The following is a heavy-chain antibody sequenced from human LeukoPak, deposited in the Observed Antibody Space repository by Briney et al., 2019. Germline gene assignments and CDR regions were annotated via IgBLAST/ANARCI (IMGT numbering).Heavy chain of an antibody. CDR2: ISGSGGST. Sequence: RGSLRLSCAPSGFTPSSYAMSWVRQPPGKGLEWVSAISGSGGSTYYADSVKGRFTISRDNSKNTLYLQMDSLRAEDRAVYYCAKVSGRVSGAALVYWGQATQAAVS. CDR1: GFTPSSYA. V-gene: IGHV3-23*01. D-gene: IGHD3-10*01. CDR3: AKVSGRVSGAALVY. J-gene: IGHJ4*02.